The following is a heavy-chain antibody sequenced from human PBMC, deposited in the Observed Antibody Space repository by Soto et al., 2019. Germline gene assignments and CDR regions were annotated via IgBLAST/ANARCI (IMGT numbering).Heavy chain of an antibody. Sequence: GGSLRLSCAASGFKFSNYAMSWVRQAPGKGLEWVSLISATGGGTYYADSVKGRFTISRDNSHTTLYLQVHSLNAEDTAVYYCARDRRAGGNSAFYFDFWGQGAQVTVSS. J-gene: IGHJ4*02. CDR3: ARDRRAGGNSAFYFDF. CDR1: GFKFSNYA. CDR2: ISATGGGT. D-gene: IGHD3-16*01. V-gene: IGHV3-23*01.